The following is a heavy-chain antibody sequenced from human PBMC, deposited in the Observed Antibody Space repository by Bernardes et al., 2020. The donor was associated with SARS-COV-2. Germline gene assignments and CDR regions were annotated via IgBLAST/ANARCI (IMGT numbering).Heavy chain of an antibody. V-gene: IGHV4-59*01. CDR1: GGSISSYY. CDR3: AREAVEDGMDV. D-gene: IGHD2-2*01. Sequence: SETLSLTCTVSGGSISSYYWSWIRQPPGKGLEWIGYIYYSGSTNYNPSLKSRVTISVDTSKNQFSLKLSSVTAADTAVYYCAREAVEDGMDVWGQGTTVTVSS. CDR2: IYYSGST. J-gene: IGHJ6*02.